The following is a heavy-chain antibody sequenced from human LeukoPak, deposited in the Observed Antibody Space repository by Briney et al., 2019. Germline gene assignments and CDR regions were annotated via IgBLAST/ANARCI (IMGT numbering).Heavy chain of an antibody. J-gene: IGHJ4*02. D-gene: IGHD3-22*01. CDR3: AGSYYYDSSGYPEYFDY. CDR2: IIPILGIA. V-gene: IGHV1-69*04. Sequence: SVKVSCKASGGTFSSYAISWVRQAPGQGLEWMGRIIPILGIANYAQKFQGRVTITADKSTSTAYMELSSLGSEDTAVYYCAGSYYYDSSGYPEYFDYWGQGTLVTVSS. CDR1: GGTFSSYA.